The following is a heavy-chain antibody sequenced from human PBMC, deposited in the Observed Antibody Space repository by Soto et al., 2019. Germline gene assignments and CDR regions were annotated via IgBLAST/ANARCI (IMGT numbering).Heavy chain of an antibody. Sequence: GGSLRLSCAASGFTFSSYGMHWVRQAPGKGLEWVAVISYDGSNKYYADSVKGRFTISRDNSKNTLYLQMNSLRAEDTAVYYCAKGPPVDIVVVTATYYFDYWGQGTLVTVSS. CDR2: ISYDGSNK. CDR3: AKGPPVDIVVVTATYYFDY. J-gene: IGHJ4*02. D-gene: IGHD2-21*02. V-gene: IGHV3-30*18. CDR1: GFTFSSYG.